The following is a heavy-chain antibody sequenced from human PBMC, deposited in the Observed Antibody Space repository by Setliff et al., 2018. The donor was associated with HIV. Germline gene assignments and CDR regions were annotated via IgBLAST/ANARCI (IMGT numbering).Heavy chain of an antibody. D-gene: IGHD6-6*01. V-gene: IGHV4-39*07. CDR1: GGSISGHY. Sequence: PSETLSLTCTVSGGSISGHYWGWIRQPPGKGLEWIGSIYYSGGTYYNPSLKSRVTISVDTSKNQFSLKLSSVTAADTAVYYCARVSRGGSSPGWFDPWGQGTLVTVSS. CDR2: IYYSGGT. CDR3: ARVSRGGSSPGWFDP. J-gene: IGHJ5*02.